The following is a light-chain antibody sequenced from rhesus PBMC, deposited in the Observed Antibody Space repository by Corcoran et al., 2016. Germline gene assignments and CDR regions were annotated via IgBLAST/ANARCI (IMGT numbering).Light chain of an antibody. CDR3: SSHTSGDTYI. Sequence: QAAPTQSPSVSGSRAQSDTISCTGTSSDIGRSNRVSWYQQHPGKAPKVMIYDVHKRPSGVPDRFSGSKSYNAASLIISGLQPEDEADYYCSSHTSGDTYIFGAGTRLTVL. CDR2: DVH. J-gene: IGLJ1*01. CDR1: SSDIGRSNR. V-gene: IGLV2-13*03.